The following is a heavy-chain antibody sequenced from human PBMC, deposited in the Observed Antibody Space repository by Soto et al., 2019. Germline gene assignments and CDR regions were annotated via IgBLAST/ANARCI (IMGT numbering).Heavy chain of an antibody. D-gene: IGHD6-6*01. CDR2: INHSGST. V-gene: IGHV4-34*01. CDR3: ARVSIAARPSNWFDP. CDR1: GESFSGYY. Sequence: SETLSLTCAVYGESFSGYYWSWIRQPPGKGLEWIGEINHSGSTNYNPSLKSRVTISVDTSKNQFSLKLSSVTAADTAVYYCARVSIAARPSNWFDPWGQGTLVTVSS. J-gene: IGHJ5*02.